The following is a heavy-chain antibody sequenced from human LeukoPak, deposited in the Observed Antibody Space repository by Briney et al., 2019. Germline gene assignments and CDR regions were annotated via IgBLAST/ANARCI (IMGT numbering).Heavy chain of an antibody. CDR3: ARVSGNYYDSSGYLRRRPKCWFDP. Sequence: PSETLSLTCTVSGGSISSSSYYWGWIRQPPGKGLEWIGSIYYSGSTYYNPSLKSRVTISVDTSKNQFSLKLSSVTAADTAVYYCARVSGNYYDSSGYLRRRPKCWFDPWGQGTLVTVS. CDR1: GGSISSSSYY. V-gene: IGHV4-39*07. CDR2: IYYSGST. J-gene: IGHJ5*02. D-gene: IGHD3-22*01.